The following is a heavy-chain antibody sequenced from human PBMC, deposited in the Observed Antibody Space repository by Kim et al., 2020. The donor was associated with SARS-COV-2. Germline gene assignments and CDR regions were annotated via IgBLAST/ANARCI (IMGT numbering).Heavy chain of an antibody. CDR2: IRSSGGST. D-gene: IGHD3-10*01. Sequence: GGSLRLSCAASGFTFSSYAMSWVRQAPGKGLEWVSGIRSSGGSTYYADSVTGRFTISRDNSKNTLYLQMNSLRAEDTAVYYCAKELSYYSVSGRDYWGQGTLVTVSS. J-gene: IGHJ4*02. CDR1: GFTFSSYA. CDR3: AKELSYYSVSGRDY. V-gene: IGHV3-23*01.